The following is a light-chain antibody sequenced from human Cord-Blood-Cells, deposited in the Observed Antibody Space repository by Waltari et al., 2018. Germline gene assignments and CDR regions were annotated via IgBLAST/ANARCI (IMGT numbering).Light chain of an antibody. J-gene: IGLJ1*01. CDR1: SSDGGSYNL. CDR2: EGS. CDR3: CSYAGSSTYV. V-gene: IGLV2-23*01. Sequence: QSALTQPASVSGSPGQSITISCTGTSSDGGSYNLVSGYQQHPGKAPKLMIYEGSKRPSGVSNRFSGSKSGNTASLTISGLQAEDEADYYCCSYAGSSTYVFGTGTKVTVL.